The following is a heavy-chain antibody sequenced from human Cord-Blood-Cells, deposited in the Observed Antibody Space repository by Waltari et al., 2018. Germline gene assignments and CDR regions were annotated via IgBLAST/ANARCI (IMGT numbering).Heavy chain of an antibody. J-gene: IGHJ6*02. CDR3: ARDPFSGDYYYYGMDV. Sequence: QVQLVQSGAEVKKPGSSVKVSCRAPGGTFSSYAISWARQPPGQGLEWMGGIIPIFGTANYAQKFQGRVTITADESTSTAYMELSSLRSEDTAVYYCARDPFSGDYYYYGMDVWGQGTTVTVSS. D-gene: IGHD7-27*01. CDR1: GGTFSSYA. V-gene: IGHV1-69*01. CDR2: IIPIFGTA.